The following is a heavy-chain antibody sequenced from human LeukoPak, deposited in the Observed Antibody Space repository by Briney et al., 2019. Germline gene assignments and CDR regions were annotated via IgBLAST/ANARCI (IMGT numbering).Heavy chain of an antibody. CDR2: INSDGSST. Sequence: GGSLRLSCAASGFTFSSYWMHWVPQAPGKGLVWVSRINSDGSSTSYADSEKGRFTISRDNAKNTLYVQMNSLRAEDTAVYYCARDHEGIAAAGTVDYWGQGTLVTVSS. CDR1: GFTFSSYW. D-gene: IGHD6-13*01. V-gene: IGHV3-74*01. CDR3: ARDHEGIAAAGTVDY. J-gene: IGHJ4*02.